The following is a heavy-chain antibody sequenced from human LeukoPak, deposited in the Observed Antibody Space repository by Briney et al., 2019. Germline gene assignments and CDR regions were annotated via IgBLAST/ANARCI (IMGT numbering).Heavy chain of an antibody. CDR2: ISWNSGYI. J-gene: IGHJ4*02. CDR3: AKVRGTYSSGYFFDY. D-gene: IGHD6-19*01. V-gene: IGHV3-9*01. CDR1: GFTFDNYA. Sequence: GRTLRLSCAASGFTFDNYAMHWVRQAPGKGLEWLSIISWNSGYIGYADSVKGRFTIPRDNAKKSLDLQMNSLRAEDTALYYCAKVRGTYSSGYFFDYWGQGTLVTVSS.